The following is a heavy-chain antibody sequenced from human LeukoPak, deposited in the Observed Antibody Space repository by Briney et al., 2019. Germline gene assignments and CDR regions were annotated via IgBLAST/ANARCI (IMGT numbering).Heavy chain of an antibody. D-gene: IGHD3-22*01. CDR3: ARAVVVAWSERRPGYYYMDV. V-gene: IGHV3-48*03. Sequence: PGGSLRLSCAASGFTFSSYEMNWVRQAPGKGLEWVSYISNSGSTIYYADSVKGRFTISRDNAKNSLYLQMNSLRAEDTAVYYCARAVVVAWSERRPGYYYMDVWGKGTTVTVSS. CDR2: ISNSGSTI. CDR1: GFTFSSYE. J-gene: IGHJ6*03.